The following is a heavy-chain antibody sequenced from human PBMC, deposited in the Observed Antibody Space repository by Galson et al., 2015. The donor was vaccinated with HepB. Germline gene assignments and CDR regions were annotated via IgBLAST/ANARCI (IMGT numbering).Heavy chain of an antibody. CDR3: ATSGFGEDAPKWFDP. D-gene: IGHD3-10*01. CDR2: IIPVLSTA. Sequence: QSGAEVKKPGSSVKVSCEASGGTFNNYAFSWVRQAPGQGLEWMGRIIPVLSTATYAQKFQGRVTITADKSTSTAYMEMSSLGSEDTAVYYCATSGFGEDAPKWFDPWGQGTLVTVSS. CDR1: GGTFNNYA. V-gene: IGHV1-69*04. J-gene: IGHJ5*02.